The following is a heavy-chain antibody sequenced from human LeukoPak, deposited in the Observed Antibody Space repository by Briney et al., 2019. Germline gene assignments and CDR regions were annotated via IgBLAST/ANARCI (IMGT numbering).Heavy chain of an antibody. CDR1: GYTFTSYY. CDR2: INPSGGST. J-gene: IGHJ6*02. CDR3: AREGFPPKISDFWSGLGPYYYYGMDV. Sequence: ASVKVSCKASGYTFTSYYMHWVRQAPGQGLEWMGIINPSGGSTSYTQKFQGRVTMTKDTSTSTVYMELSSLRSEDTAVYYCAREGFPPKISDFWSGLGPYYYYGMDVWGQGTTVTVSS. V-gene: IGHV1-46*01. D-gene: IGHD3-3*01.